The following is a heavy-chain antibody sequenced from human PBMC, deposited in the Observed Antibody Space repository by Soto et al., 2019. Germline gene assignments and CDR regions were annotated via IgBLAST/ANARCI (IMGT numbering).Heavy chain of an antibody. Sequence: EVQLLESGGGLVQPGGSLRLSCAASGFTFSSYAMSWVRQAPGKGLQWVSAISGSGGSTYYADSVKGRFTISRDNSKNTLDLQMNSLRAEDTAVYYCAKAGPTQYYYYYDMDVWGQGTTVTVSS. J-gene: IGHJ6*02. CDR3: AKAGPTQYYYYYDMDV. CDR2: ISGSGGST. V-gene: IGHV3-23*01. CDR1: GFTFSSYA.